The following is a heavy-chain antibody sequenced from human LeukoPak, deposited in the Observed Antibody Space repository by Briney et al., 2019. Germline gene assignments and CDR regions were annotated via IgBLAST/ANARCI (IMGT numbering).Heavy chain of an antibody. CDR1: GYTFTSYD. D-gene: IGHD6-13*01. Sequence: ASVKVSCKASGYTFTSYDINWVRQATGQGLEWMGWMNPNSGNTGYAQKFQGRVTMTRSTSISTAYMELSSLRSEDTAVYYCARDSSSSWLSYYYYGMDVWGQGTTVTVSS. CDR2: MNPNSGNT. CDR3: ARDSSSSWLSYYYYGMDV. J-gene: IGHJ6*02. V-gene: IGHV1-8*01.